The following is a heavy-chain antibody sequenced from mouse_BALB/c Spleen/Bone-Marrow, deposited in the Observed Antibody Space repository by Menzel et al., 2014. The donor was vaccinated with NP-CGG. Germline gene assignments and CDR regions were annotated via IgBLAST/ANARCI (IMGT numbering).Heavy chain of an antibody. Sequence: EVHLVESGGGLVKPGGSLKLSCAASGFAFSSYDMSWVRQTPEKRLEWVAYISNGGGSTYYPVTVKGRFTISRDNAKNTLYLQISSLKSEDTAMYYCARHGYYGSRAMDYWGQGTSVTVSS. CDR3: ARHGYYGSRAMDY. CDR2: ISNGGGST. J-gene: IGHJ4*01. V-gene: IGHV5-12-1*01. D-gene: IGHD1-1*01. CDR1: GFAFSSYD.